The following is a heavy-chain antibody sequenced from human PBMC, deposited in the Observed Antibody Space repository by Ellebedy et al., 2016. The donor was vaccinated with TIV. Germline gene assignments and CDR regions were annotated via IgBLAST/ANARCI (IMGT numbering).Heavy chain of an antibody. Sequence: GESLKISCAASGFTFSSYAMSWVRQAPGKGLEWVSAISGSGGSTYYADSVKGRFTISRDNAKNSLYLQMNSLRAEDTAVYYCARAPRYYYDSSGHGYWGQGTLVTVSS. CDR3: ARAPRYYYDSSGHGY. V-gene: IGHV3-23*01. CDR1: GFTFSSYA. D-gene: IGHD3-22*01. CDR2: ISGSGGST. J-gene: IGHJ4*02.